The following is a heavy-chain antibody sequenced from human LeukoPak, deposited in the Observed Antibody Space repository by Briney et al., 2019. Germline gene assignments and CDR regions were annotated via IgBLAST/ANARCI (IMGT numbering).Heavy chain of an antibody. J-gene: IGHJ4*02. Sequence: PGGSLRLSCAASGFTVSSNYMSWVRQAPGKGLEWVSVIYSGGSTYYADSVKGRFTISRDNSKNTLYLQMNSLIAEDTAVYYCARVHYDSSGRFVYWGQGTLVTVSS. CDR1: GFTVSSNY. CDR2: IYSGGST. D-gene: IGHD3-22*01. CDR3: ARVHYDSSGRFVY. V-gene: IGHV3-66*01.